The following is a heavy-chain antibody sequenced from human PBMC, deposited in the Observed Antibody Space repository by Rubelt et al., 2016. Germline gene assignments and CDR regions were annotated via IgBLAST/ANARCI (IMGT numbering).Heavy chain of an antibody. CDR1: GGSISSSSYY. D-gene: IGHD3-10*01. J-gene: IGHJ4*02. Sequence: QVQLQQWGAGLLKPSETLSLTCTVSGGSISSSSYYWGWIRQPPGKGLEWIGSIYYSGSTNYNPSPKRRVTISVDTSKNQFSLKLGSVTAADTAVYYCARGFMVRGETWGQGTLVTVSS. CDR2: IYYSGST. V-gene: IGHV4-39*07. CDR3: ARGFMVRGET.